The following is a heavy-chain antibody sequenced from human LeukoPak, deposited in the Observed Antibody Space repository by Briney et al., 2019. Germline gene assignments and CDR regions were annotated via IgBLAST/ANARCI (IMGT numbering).Heavy chain of an antibody. J-gene: IGHJ4*02. V-gene: IGHV3-74*01. CDR3: ARDGPWERVDFDY. CDR1: GFTFSSYA. CDR2: MNGDGIST. Sequence: GGSLRLSCAASGFTFSSYAMSWVRQVPGKGLVWVSRMNGDGISTNFADSVKGRFTMSRDNAKNTVYLQMSSLRVEDTAVYYCARDGPWERVDFDYWGQGTLVIVSS. D-gene: IGHD1-26*01.